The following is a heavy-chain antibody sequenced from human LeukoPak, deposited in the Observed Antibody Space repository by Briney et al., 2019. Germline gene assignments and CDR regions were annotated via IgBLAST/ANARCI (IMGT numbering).Heavy chain of an antibody. CDR2: INHSGST. Sequence: KSSETLSPTCAVYGGSFSGYYWSWIRQPPGKGLEWIGEINHSGSTNYNPSLKSRVTISVDTSKNQFSLKLSSVTAADTAVYYCAERPTRGAFDIWGQGTMVTVSS. D-gene: IGHD3-10*01. CDR3: AERPTRGAFDI. J-gene: IGHJ3*02. V-gene: IGHV4-34*01. CDR1: GGSFSGYY.